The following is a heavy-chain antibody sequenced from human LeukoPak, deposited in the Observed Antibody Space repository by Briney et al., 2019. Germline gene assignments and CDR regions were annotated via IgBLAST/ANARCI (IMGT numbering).Heavy chain of an antibody. Sequence: GGSLRLSCAASGFTFSSYAMSWVRQAPGKGLEWVSAISGSGGSTYYADSVKGRFTISRDNSKNTLYLQMNSLRAEDTAVYYCAKDPSPHPTVTTTLRPNPFDPWGQGTLVTVSS. CDR2: ISGSGGST. CDR3: AKDPSPHPTVTTTLRPNPFDP. V-gene: IGHV3-23*01. J-gene: IGHJ5*02. D-gene: IGHD4-17*01. CDR1: GFTFSSYA.